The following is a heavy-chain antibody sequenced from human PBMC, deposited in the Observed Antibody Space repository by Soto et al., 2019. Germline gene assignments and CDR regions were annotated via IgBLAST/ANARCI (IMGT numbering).Heavy chain of an antibody. D-gene: IGHD6-19*01. Sequence: GGSLRLSCAASGFTFDDYGMSWVRQAPGKGLEWVSGINWNGGSTGYADSVKGRFTISRDNAKNSLYLQMNSLRAEDTALYYCASDAFWQWLVLDAFDICGQRTTVTVSS. CDR2: INWNGGST. CDR3: ASDAFWQWLVLDAFDI. V-gene: IGHV3-20*04. J-gene: IGHJ3*02. CDR1: GFTFDDYG.